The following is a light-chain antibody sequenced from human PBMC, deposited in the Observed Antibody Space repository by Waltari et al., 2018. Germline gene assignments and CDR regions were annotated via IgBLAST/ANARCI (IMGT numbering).Light chain of an antibody. Sequence: QSVLTQPPPVSGAPGQRVTISCTGSWSNIGAGYSVHWYQQLPGKAPTLLVYGVNTRPPGVPDRFFGSKSGTSASLAIPGLQPEDEADYYCQSYDTSLGVVFGGGTKLTVL. J-gene: IGLJ2*01. CDR2: GVN. CDR1: WSNIGAGYS. V-gene: IGLV1-40*01. CDR3: QSYDTSLGVV.